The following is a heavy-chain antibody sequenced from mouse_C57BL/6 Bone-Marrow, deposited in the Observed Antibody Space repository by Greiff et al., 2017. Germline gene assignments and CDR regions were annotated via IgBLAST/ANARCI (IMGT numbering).Heavy chain of an antibody. CDR1: GYTFTSYW. CDR3: ASDYDGPYYAMDY. D-gene: IGHD2-4*01. J-gene: IGHJ4*01. Sequence: VQLQQSGAELVKPGASVKLSCKASGYTFTSYWMHWVKQRPGRGLEWIGRIDPNSGGTKYNEKFKSKATLTVDKPSSTAYMQLSSLTSEDSAVYYCASDYDGPYYAMDYWGQGTSVTVSS. V-gene: IGHV1-72*01. CDR2: IDPNSGGT.